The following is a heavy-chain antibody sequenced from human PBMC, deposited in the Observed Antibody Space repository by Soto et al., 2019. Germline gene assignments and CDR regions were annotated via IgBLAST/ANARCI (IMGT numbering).Heavy chain of an antibody. CDR3: VRQGIGNLHGLVDV. CDR2: VYYTGGT. D-gene: IGHD3-10*01. J-gene: IGHJ6*02. V-gene: IGHV4-59*08. CDR1: SGPGRSLN. Sequence: QVQVQQSGPRLVKPSETLSLTCTVSSGPGRSLNWGWIRQSPGRGLEWIGYVYYTGGTSYNPSLNSRVTVSADTSTNHISLTLTSVTAADTAIYYCVRQGIGNLHGLVDVWGQGTAVTVSS.